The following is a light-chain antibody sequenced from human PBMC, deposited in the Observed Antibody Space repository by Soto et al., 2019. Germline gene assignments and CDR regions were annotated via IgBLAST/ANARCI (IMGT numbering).Light chain of an antibody. CDR3: QQSNSYPWT. V-gene: IGKV1-13*02. CDR2: DAS. Sequence: IQMTQSPPSLSASLGDRVTITCRASQSISSYLNWYQQKPGKAPKLLIFDASTLERGVPSRFSGSESGTNFTLTISSLQPDDFATYYCQQSNSYPWTFGQGTKVDIK. J-gene: IGKJ1*01. CDR1: QSISSY.